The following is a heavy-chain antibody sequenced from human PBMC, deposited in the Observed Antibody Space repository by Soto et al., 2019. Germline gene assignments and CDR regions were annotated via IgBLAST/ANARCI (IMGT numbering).Heavy chain of an antibody. CDR2: TYYRSKWYN. J-gene: IGHJ3*02. CDR3: ARSRDGYNSYTQAFDI. CDR1: GDSVSSNSAT. D-gene: IGHD5-12*01. V-gene: IGHV6-1*01. Sequence: QEQLQQSGPGLVKPSQTLSLTCTISGDSVSSNSATWNWIRQSPSRGLEWLGRTYYRSKWYNEDALSVKSRITINPDTSKNQFSLQLMSVTPEDTAVYYCARSRDGYNSYTQAFDIWGQGTMVTVSS.